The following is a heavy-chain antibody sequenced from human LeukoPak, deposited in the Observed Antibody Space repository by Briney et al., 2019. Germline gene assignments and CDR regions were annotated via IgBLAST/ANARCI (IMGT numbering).Heavy chain of an antibody. Sequence: PSETLSLTCAVYGGSFSGYYWTWIRQPPGKGLEWIGEMNHSGSANYNPSLKSRVTISVDTSKNQCSLRLSSVTAADTAVYYCARRGSGWSRWGQGTLVTVSS. V-gene: IGHV4-34*01. CDR1: GGSFSGYY. D-gene: IGHD6-19*01. J-gene: IGHJ4*02. CDR3: ARRGSGWSR. CDR2: MNHSGSA.